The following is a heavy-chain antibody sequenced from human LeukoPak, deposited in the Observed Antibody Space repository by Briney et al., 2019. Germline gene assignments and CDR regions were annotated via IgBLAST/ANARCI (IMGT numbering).Heavy chain of an antibody. J-gene: IGHJ4*02. V-gene: IGHV1-2*02. CDR2: IIPNSGVT. CDR3: ARGFGGD. D-gene: IGHD2-21*01. CDR1: GYTFTDYY. Sequence: ASVKVSCKASGYTFTDYYIHWVRQAPGQGLEWMGWIIPNSGVTKYAQKFQGRVTITRNTSISTAYMELSSLRSEDTAVYYCARGFGGDWGQGTLVTVSS.